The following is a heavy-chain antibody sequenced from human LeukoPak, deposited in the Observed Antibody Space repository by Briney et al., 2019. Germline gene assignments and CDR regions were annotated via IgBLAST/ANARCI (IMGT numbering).Heavy chain of an antibody. D-gene: IGHD1-26*01. CDR3: AREELGATAGLIVY. CDR1: GGSISSSSYY. Sequence: SETLSLTCTVSGGSISSSSYYWGWIRQPPGKGLEWIGSIYYSGSTYYNPSLKSRVTISVDTSKYQFSLKLSSVTAADTAVYYCAREELGATAGLIVYWGQGTLVTVSS. J-gene: IGHJ4*02. CDR2: IYYSGST. V-gene: IGHV4-39*07.